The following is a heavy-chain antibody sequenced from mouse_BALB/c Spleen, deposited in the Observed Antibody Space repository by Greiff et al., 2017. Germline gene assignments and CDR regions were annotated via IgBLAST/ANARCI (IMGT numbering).Heavy chain of an antibody. CDR1: GFTFSRYA. Sequence: EVKLMESGGGLVKPGGSLKLSCAASGFTFSRYAMSWVRQTPEKRLEWVASISSGGSTYYPDSVKGRFTISRDNARNILYLQMSSLRSEDTAMYYCARGPLITTVVATNYFDYWGQGTTLTVSS. J-gene: IGHJ2*01. D-gene: IGHD1-1*01. CDR2: ISSGGST. CDR3: ARGPLITTVVATNYFDY. V-gene: IGHV5-6-5*01.